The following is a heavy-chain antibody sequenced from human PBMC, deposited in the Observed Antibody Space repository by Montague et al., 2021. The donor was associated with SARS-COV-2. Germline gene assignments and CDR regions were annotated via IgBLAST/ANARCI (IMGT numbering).Heavy chain of an antibody. D-gene: IGHD1-7*01. CDR2: IYHNGKT. V-gene: IGHV4-39*01. CDR3: AVELNYFFDY. Sequence: SETLSLTCAVSGGSISNTNYFWGWIRQPPGKALGWIGSIYHNGKTYYNPSLERRALLSIDTSKNQFSLRLSSVIASDTAVYYCAVELNYFFDYWGQGFLVSVSS. CDR1: GGSISNTNYF. J-gene: IGHJ4*02.